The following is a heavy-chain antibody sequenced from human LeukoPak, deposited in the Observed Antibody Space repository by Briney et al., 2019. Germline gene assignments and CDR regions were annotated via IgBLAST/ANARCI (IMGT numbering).Heavy chain of an antibody. D-gene: IGHD3/OR15-3a*01. J-gene: IGHJ4*02. Sequence: GGSLRLSCVASGFTFSSYWMHWVRQDPRKGLVWVSRINGDGRNINYADSVRGRFTISRDNAKNTLYLQMNTLRVEDTAVYYCARDGLDFASDYWGQGALVTVSS. CDR1: GFTFSSYW. CDR3: ARDGLDFASDY. CDR2: INGDGRNI. V-gene: IGHV3-74*01.